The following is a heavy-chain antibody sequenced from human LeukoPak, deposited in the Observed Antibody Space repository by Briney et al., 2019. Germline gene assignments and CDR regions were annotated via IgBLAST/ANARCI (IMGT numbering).Heavy chain of an antibody. D-gene: IGHD7-27*01. CDR3: AKTLNWGSKKFDY. Sequence: GGSLRLSCAASGFTFSSYAMSWVRQAPGKGLEWVSAIGGSGGSTFYADSVKGRFTISRDNSKNTLYLQMNSLRAEDTAVYYCAKTLNWGSKKFDYWGQGTLVTVSS. V-gene: IGHV3-23*01. CDR2: IGGSGGST. CDR1: GFTFSSYA. J-gene: IGHJ4*02.